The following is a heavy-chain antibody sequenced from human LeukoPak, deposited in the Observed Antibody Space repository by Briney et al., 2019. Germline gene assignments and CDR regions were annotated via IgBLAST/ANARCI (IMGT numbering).Heavy chain of an antibody. CDR3: ARASHGLDV. V-gene: IGHV3-7*03. CDR2: IKQDGSEK. D-gene: IGHD5-24*01. CDR1: EFDFSSHA. Sequence: PGGSLRLSCAASEFDFSSHAMTWVRQAPGKGLEWLANIKQDGSEKYYVDSVKGRFTISRDNAKNSLYLQMNSLRAEDTAVYYCARASHGLDVWGQGTTVTVSS. J-gene: IGHJ6*02.